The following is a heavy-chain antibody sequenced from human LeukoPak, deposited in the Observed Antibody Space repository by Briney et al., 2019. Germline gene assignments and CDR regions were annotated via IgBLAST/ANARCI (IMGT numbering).Heavy chain of an antibody. J-gene: IGHJ6*02. CDR1: GGSVSSSSSY. V-gene: IGHV4-39*02. Sequence: SETLSLTCTVSGGSVSSSSSYWGWIRQPPGKGLEWIGTISNSGSTYYNPSLKSRVTISVDTSKNHFSLKLSSVTAADTAVYYCARRRDNNYYFGMDVWGQGTLVTVSS. CDR2: ISNSGST. D-gene: IGHD5-24*01. CDR3: ARRRDNNYYFGMDV.